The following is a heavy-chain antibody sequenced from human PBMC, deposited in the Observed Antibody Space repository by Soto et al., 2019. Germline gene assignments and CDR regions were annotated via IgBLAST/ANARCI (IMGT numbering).Heavy chain of an antibody. Sequence: SVKVSFKSSGYTFSDYYMHWVLQAPGQGFEWMGRISPKSGGTNYAQKFQGRVTMTWDTSLNTAYMELSSLMSEDTAVYYCARPPGYISDWYYFDLWGQGTLVTVSS. CDR3: ARPPGYISDWYYFDL. CDR2: ISPKSGGT. J-gene: IGHJ4*02. D-gene: IGHD6-19*01. V-gene: IGHV1-2*02. CDR1: GYTFSDYY.